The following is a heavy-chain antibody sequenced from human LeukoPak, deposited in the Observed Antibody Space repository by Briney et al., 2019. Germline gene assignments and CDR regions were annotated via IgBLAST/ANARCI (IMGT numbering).Heavy chain of an antibody. CDR1: GGSISSYS. J-gene: IGHJ4*02. Sequence: SETLSLTCSVSGGSISSYSWIWIRQPPGKGLEWIGYIYYTGSTNYNPSLKSRVTMSVDTSKNQFSLNLKSVTPEDTAVYYCARNLIPEQLVLNFWGQGTLVTVSS. CDR3: ARNLIPEQLVLNF. CDR2: IYYTGST. V-gene: IGHV4-59*01. D-gene: IGHD6-13*01.